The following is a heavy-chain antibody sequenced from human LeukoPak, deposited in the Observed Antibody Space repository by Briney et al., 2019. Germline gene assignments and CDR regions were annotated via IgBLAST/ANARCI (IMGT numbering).Heavy chain of an antibody. CDR1: GFTFSAYW. CDR2: ISGSGGST. CDR3: AKFAVGRYYFDY. V-gene: IGHV3-23*01. J-gene: IGHJ4*02. Sequence: GGSLRLSCAASGFTFSAYWMSWVRQAPGKGLEWVSAISGSGGSTYYADSVKGRFTISRDNSKNTLYLQMNSLRAEDTAVYYCAKFAVGRYYFDYWGQGTLVTVSS.